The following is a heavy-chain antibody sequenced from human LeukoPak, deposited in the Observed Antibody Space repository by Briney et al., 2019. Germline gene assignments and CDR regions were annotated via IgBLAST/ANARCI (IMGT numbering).Heavy chain of an antibody. V-gene: IGHV3-23*01. CDR2: IFPSGGEI. D-gene: IGHD3-22*01. Sequence: GGSLRLSCAASGFTFSTFAMIWVRQPPGKGLEWVSSIFPSGGEIHYADSVRGRFTISRDNSKSTLSLQMNSLRAEDTAIYYCAKHSHDGSASYYEVQLDYWGQGTLVTVSS. CDR1: GFTFSTFA. J-gene: IGHJ4*02. CDR3: AKHSHDGSASYYEVQLDY.